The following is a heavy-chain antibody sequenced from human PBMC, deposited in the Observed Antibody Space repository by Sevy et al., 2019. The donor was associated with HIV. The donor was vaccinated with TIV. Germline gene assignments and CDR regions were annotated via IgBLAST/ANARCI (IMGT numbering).Heavy chain of an antibody. CDR3: AKAYGSGSYYKIDAFDI. Sequence: GGSLRLSCAASGFTFSSYAMSWVRQAPGKGLEWVSAISGSGGSTYYADSVKGRFTISRDNSKNTLYLQMNSLRAEDTAVYYCAKAYGSGSYYKIDAFDIWGQGTMVTVSS. V-gene: IGHV3-23*01. CDR1: GFTFSSYA. D-gene: IGHD3-10*01. CDR2: ISGSGGST. J-gene: IGHJ3*02.